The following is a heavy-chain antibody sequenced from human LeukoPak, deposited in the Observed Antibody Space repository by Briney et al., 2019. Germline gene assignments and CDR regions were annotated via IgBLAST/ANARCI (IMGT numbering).Heavy chain of an antibody. CDR2: ISAYNGNT. D-gene: IGHD2-21*02. CDR1: GYTFTSYG. J-gene: IGHJ4*02. CDR3: ARDSGCGGDCYTIDH. V-gene: IGHV1-18*01. Sequence: ASVKVSCKASGYTFTSYGISWVRQAPGQGLEWMGWISAYNGNTNYAQKLQGRVTMTTDTSTSTAYMELRSLRSDDTAVYYCARDSGCGGDCYTIDHWGQGTLVTVSS.